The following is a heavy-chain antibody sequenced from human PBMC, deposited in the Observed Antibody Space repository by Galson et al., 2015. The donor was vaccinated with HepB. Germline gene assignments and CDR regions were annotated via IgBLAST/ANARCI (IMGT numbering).Heavy chain of an antibody. D-gene: IGHD6-19*01. CDR1: GGFISTYY. CDR3: ARGRLQWMTDGGYCDN. CDR2: IYDTGSP. V-gene: IGHV4-59*01. Sequence: SETLSLTCNVSGGFISTYYWNWIRQSSGNGLEWIGYIYDTGSPKYNPSLKSRVTISVDTSKSQVSLRLTSVTAADTAVYFCARGRLQWMTDGGYCDNWGLGTVVTVSS. J-gene: IGHJ4*02.